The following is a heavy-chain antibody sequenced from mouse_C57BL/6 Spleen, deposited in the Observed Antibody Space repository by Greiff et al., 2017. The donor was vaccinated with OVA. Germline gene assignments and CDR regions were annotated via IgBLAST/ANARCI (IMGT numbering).Heavy chain of an antibody. V-gene: IGHV1-82*01. CDR1: GYAFSSSW. CDR3: VCITTVVCFDY. J-gene: IGHJ2*01. Sequence: VQLHQSGPELVKPGASVKISCKASGYAFSSSWMNWVKQRPGKGLEWIGRIYPGDGDTNYNGKFKGKATLTADKSSSTAYMQLSSLTSEDSAVYFCVCITTVVCFDYWGQGTTLTVSS. CDR2: IYPGDGDT. D-gene: IGHD1-1*01.